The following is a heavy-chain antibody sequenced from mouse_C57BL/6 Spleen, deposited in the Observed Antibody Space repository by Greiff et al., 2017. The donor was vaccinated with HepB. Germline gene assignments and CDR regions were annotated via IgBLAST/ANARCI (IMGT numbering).Heavy chain of an antibody. CDR2: IDPESGGT. J-gene: IGHJ4*01. Sequence: VQLQESGAELVRPGASVTLSCKASGYTFTDYEMHWVKQTPVHGLEWIGAIDPESGGTAYNQKFKGKAILTADKSSSTAYMELRSLTSEDSAVYYCTRSGMDYWGQGTSVTVSS. CDR1: GYTFTDYE. D-gene: IGHD1-3*01. V-gene: IGHV1-15*01. CDR3: TRSGMDY.